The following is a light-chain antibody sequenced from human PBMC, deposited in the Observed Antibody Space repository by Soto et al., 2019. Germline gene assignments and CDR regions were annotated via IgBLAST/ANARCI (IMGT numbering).Light chain of an antibody. CDR3: QSYDSSLSDSV. CDR1: SSNIGAGRD. CDR2: GNS. J-gene: IGLJ2*01. V-gene: IGLV1-40*01. Sequence: QSVLTQPPSVSGAPGQRVTISCTGSSSNIGAGRDVHWYQQLPGTAPRLLIYGNSNRPSGVPDRFSGSKSGTSASLAITGLQAEDEADYYCQSYDSSLSDSVFGGGTKVTVL.